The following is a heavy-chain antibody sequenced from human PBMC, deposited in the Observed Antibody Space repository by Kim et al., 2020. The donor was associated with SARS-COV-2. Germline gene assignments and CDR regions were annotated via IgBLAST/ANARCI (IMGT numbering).Heavy chain of an antibody. CDR2: ISAYNGNT. Sequence: ASVKVSCKASGYTFTSYGISWVRQAPGQGLEWMGWISAYNGNTNYAQKLQGRVTMTTDTSTSTAYMELRSLRSDDTAVYYCARGLWPYDFGVLGYWGQGTLVTVSS. V-gene: IGHV1-18*01. CDR1: GYTFTSYG. D-gene: IGHD3-10*01. J-gene: IGHJ4*02. CDR3: ARGLWPYDFGVLGY.